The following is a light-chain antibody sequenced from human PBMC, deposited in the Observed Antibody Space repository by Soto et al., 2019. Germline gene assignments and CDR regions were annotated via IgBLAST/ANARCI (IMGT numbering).Light chain of an antibody. J-gene: IGKJ5*01. CDR1: QSVSSY. V-gene: IGKV3-11*01. CDR3: QQRSN. CDR2: DAS. Sequence: DIVMTQTPLSLPVTPGEPATLSCRASQSVSSYLAWYQQKPGQAPRLLIYDASNRATGIPARFSGSGSGTDFTLTISSLEPEDFAVYYCQQRSNFGQGTRLESK.